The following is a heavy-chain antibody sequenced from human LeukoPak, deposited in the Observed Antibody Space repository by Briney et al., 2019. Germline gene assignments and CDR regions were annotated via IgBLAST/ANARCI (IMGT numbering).Heavy chain of an antibody. CDR3: ARGYDILTGYFDY. D-gene: IGHD3-9*01. CDR1: DYSISNGYY. V-gene: IGHV4-38-2*02. Sequence: SETLSLTCTVSDYSISNGYYWGWIRQPPGKGLEWIGNIYHSGGTYYSPSLKSRVTISGDTSKNQFSLNLSSVTAADTAVYHCARGYDILTGYFDYWGQGTLVTVSS. CDR2: IYHSGGT. J-gene: IGHJ4*02.